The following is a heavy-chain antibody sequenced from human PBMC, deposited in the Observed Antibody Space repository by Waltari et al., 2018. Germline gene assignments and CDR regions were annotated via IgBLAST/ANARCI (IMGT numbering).Heavy chain of an antibody. J-gene: IGHJ6*02. CDR1: GFTFTSYA. Sequence: EVQLVESGGGLVQRGGSLRLSCAASGFTFTSYAMSWVRQAPGKGLEWVSAISGSGGSTYYAHSVKGRFTISRDNSKSTLYLQMNSLRAEDTAVYYCAPNYDFWSGYYSNGMDVWGQGTTVIVSS. CDR3: APNYDFWSGYYSNGMDV. V-gene: IGHV3-23*04. CDR2: ISGSGGST. D-gene: IGHD3-3*01.